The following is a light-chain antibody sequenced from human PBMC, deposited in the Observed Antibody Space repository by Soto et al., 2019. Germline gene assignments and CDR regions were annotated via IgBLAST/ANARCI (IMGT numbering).Light chain of an antibody. V-gene: IGKV3-11*01. CDR1: QGVGGY. J-gene: IGKJ4*01. CDR2: DAS. Sequence: EIVLTQSPATLSLSPGDRATLSCRASQGVGGYLAWFQQKPGQAPRLLIYDASIRATGIPARFSGSESGTVYTLTINSLEPEDFAVYYCHQYKDWPPLTFGGGTTVDIK. CDR3: HQYKDWPPLT.